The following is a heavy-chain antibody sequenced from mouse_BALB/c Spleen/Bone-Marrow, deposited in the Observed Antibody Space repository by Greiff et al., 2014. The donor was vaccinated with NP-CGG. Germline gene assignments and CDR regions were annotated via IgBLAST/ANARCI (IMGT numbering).Heavy chain of an antibody. CDR3: ASYHSSGYAMDY. Sequence: EVQVVESGPELVKPGASVKVSCKAPGYSFTDYNMYWVKQSHGKSLEWIGYIDPYNGGTSYNQKFKGKATLTVDKSSSTAFMHLNSLTSEDSAVYYCASYHSSGYAMDYWGQGTSVTVSS. V-gene: IGHV1S135*01. J-gene: IGHJ4*01. CDR2: IDPYNGGT. D-gene: IGHD3-1*01. CDR1: GYSFTDYN.